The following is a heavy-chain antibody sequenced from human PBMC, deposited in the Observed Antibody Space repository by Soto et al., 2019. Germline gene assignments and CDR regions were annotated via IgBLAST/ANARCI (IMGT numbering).Heavy chain of an antibody. CDR1: GGTFSSYA. V-gene: IGHV1-69*12. D-gene: IGHD4-17*01. J-gene: IGHJ6*01. CDR2: IIPIFGTA. Sequence: QVQLVQSGAEVKKPGSSVKVSCKASGGTFSSYAISWVRQAPGQGLEWMGGIIPIFGTANYAQRVQGGVTITADESPSQAYMDLSRLRSARTDVYSCARHRDHGGTSLAMDVWGQGNTVRVS. CDR3: ARHRDHGGTSLAMDV.